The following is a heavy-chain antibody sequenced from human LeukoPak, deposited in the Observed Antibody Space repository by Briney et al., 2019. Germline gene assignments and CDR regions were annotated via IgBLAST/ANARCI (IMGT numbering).Heavy chain of an antibody. CDR3: ARATYSGYQGAFDI. D-gene: IGHD5-12*01. V-gene: IGHV4-59*06. CDR2: IYYSGST. Sequence: SETLSLICTVSGGSINSYFWSWIRQPAGKGLEWIGYIYYSGSTYYNPSLKSRVTISVDTSKNQFSLKLSSVTAADTAVYYCARATYSGYQGAFDIWGQGTMVTVSS. J-gene: IGHJ3*02. CDR1: GGSINSYF.